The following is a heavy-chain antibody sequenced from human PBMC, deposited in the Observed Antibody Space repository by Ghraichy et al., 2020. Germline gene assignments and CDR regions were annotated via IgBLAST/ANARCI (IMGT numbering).Heavy chain of an antibody. CDR1: GGSFSGYY. V-gene: IGHV4-34*01. Sequence: SETLSLTCAVYGGSFSGYYWSWIRQPPGKGLEWIGEINHSGGTNYNPSLKSRVTISVDTSKNQFSLKLSSVTAADTAVYYCATELRYFDWCHFDYWGQGTLLTVSS. CDR2: INHSGGT. J-gene: IGHJ4*02. CDR3: ATELRYFDWCHFDY. D-gene: IGHD3-9*01.